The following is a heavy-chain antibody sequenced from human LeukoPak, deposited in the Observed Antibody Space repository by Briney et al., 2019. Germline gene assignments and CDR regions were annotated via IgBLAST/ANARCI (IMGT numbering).Heavy chain of an antibody. CDR1: GYTLTALA. Sequence: ASVKVSCKVSGYTLTALALHWVRQAPGKGFEWIGGFDSEEYDTIYAQKFQGRVTMTEDTSTDTAYMELSSLYFEDMAVYYCATLEPEPGDFGGLAYWGQGTLVTVSS. CDR3: ATLEPEPGDFGGLAY. V-gene: IGHV1-24*01. D-gene: IGHD4-17*01. J-gene: IGHJ4*02. CDR2: FDSEEYDT.